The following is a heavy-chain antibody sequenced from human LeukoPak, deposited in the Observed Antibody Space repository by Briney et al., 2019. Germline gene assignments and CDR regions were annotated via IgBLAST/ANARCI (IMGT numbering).Heavy chain of an antibody. CDR2: IYYSGSP. D-gene: IGHD6-19*01. CDR1: GGSISSGDDY. V-gene: IGHV4-30-4*08. Sequence: SETLSLTCTVSGGSISSGDDYWSWIRQPPGKGLEWIGYIYYSGSPYYNPSLKSRVTISVNTSKNQFSLKLSSVTAADTAVYYCASTGGWYGGYYYYMDVWGKGTTVTVSS. J-gene: IGHJ6*03. CDR3: ASTGGWYGGYYYYMDV.